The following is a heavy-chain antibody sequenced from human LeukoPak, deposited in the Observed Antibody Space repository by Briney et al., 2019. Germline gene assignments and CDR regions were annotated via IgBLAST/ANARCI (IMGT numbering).Heavy chain of an antibody. D-gene: IGHD3-10*01. CDR1: GFTFSSYG. J-gene: IGHJ6*03. Sequence: PGGSLRLSCAASGFTFSSYGMHWVRQAPGKWLEWVAFIRYDGSNKYYADSVKGRFTISRDNSKNTLYLQMNSLRSEDTAVYYCAREGVEYYYGSGSYFPWGTLHDYYMDVWGKGTTVTVSS. CDR2: IRYDGSNK. V-gene: IGHV3-30*02. CDR3: AREGVEYYYGSGSYFPWGTLHDYYMDV.